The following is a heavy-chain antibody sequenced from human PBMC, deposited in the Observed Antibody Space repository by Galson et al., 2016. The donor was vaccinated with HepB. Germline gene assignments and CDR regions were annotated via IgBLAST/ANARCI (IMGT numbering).Heavy chain of an antibody. CDR3: ARLTWRGRDSRGNLFLFDY. J-gene: IGHJ4*02. D-gene: IGHD4-23*01. Sequence: PALVKPTQTLTLACTFSGFSLRTNGVGVGWIRQTPGQALEWLALIYWDDDQRYSPSPRRRLTITKDIRKNQVVLTMTDIDPVDAGTFYCARLTWRGRDSRGNLFLFDYWGQGIRVTVSS. CDR1: GFSLRTNGVG. CDR2: IYWDDDQ. V-gene: IGHV2-5*02.